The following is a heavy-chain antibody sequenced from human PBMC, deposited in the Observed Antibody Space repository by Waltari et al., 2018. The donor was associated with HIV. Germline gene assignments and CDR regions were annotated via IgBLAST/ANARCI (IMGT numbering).Heavy chain of an antibody. J-gene: IGHJ5*02. CDR2: ISFDGSNK. D-gene: IGHD3-16*01. Sequence: QVQMVESGGGVVQPGRSLPLSCEASGFTFRILALHWVRQAPGKGLEWVAVISFDGSNKYSADSVKGRCSISRDNSKNTLYLQMNSLRPEDTAVYYCAEDRPLGSVAYIDHWGQGTLVTVSS. V-gene: IGHV3-30*18. CDR1: GFTFRILA. CDR3: AEDRPLGSVAYIDH.